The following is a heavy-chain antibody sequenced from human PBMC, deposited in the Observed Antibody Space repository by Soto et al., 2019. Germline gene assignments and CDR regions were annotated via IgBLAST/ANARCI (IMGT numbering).Heavy chain of an antibody. CDR1: GGTFNFYT. J-gene: IGHJ4*02. D-gene: IGHD3-10*01. CDR3: APSYGSGSSQFDY. Sequence: QVQLVQSGAEVKKPGSSVKLSCTASGGTFNFYTINWVRQAPGQRLEWVGRVNPIVGMSSSASKFQGRVTVTADKSTSKAYMDLTGLKSEDTAVYYCAPSYGSGSSQFDYCGQGTLVTVSS. CDR2: VNPIVGMS. V-gene: IGHV1-69*02.